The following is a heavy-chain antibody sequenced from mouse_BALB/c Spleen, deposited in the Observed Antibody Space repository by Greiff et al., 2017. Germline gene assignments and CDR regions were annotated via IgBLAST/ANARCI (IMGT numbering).Heavy chain of an antibody. Sequence: VHVKQSGAELVKPGDSVKLSCTASGFNIKDTYMHWVKQRPAQGLEWIGRIDPANGNTKYDPKFQGKSTITADTSSNTAYLQLSCLTSEDTAIYDRARDYGSSYEYCFDYWGQGTTLTVSS. V-gene: IGHV14-3*02. CDR3: ARDYGSSYEYCFDY. D-gene: IGHD1-1*01. J-gene: IGHJ2*01. CDR1: GFNIKDTY. CDR2: IDPANGNT.